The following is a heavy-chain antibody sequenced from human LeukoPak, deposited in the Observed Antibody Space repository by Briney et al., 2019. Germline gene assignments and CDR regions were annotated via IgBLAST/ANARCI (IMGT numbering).Heavy chain of an antibody. CDR1: GGTFSSYA. J-gene: IGHJ4*02. D-gene: IGHD1-14*01. Sequence: ASVKVSCKASGGTFSSYAISWVRQAPGQGLEWMGGIIPIFGTANYAQKFQGRVTITADESTSTAYTELSSLRSEDTAVYYCARVYNLGYYFDYWGQGTLVTVSS. CDR2: IIPIFGTA. V-gene: IGHV1-69*13. CDR3: ARVYNLGYYFDY.